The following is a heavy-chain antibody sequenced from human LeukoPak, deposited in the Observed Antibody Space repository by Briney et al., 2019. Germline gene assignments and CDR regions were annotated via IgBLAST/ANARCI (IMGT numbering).Heavy chain of an antibody. CDR3: ARQGALVKGIDY. Sequence: ASVKVSCKASGYTFTNYGITWVRQAPGQGLEWMGWISGYNGNTNYAQKFQGRVTMTRDTSISTVYMELSRLRSDDTAVYYCARQGALVKGIDYWGQGTLVTVSS. CDR2: ISGYNGNT. V-gene: IGHV1-18*01. J-gene: IGHJ4*02. CDR1: GYTFTNYG. D-gene: IGHD6-13*01.